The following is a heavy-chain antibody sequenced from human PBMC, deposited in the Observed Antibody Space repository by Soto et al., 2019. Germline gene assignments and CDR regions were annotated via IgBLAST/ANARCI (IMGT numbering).Heavy chain of an antibody. CDR3: ARLVPYYYGMDV. D-gene: IGHD6-13*01. V-gene: IGHV3-21*01. CDR2: ISTSSTYI. CDR1: GFTFSSYS. Sequence: GGSLRLSCAASGFTFSSYSMNWVRQAPGKGLEWVSCISTSSTYIDYADSVKGRFTISRDNAKNSLYLLMNSLRAEDTAVYYCARLVPYYYGMDVWGQGTTVTVSS. J-gene: IGHJ6*02.